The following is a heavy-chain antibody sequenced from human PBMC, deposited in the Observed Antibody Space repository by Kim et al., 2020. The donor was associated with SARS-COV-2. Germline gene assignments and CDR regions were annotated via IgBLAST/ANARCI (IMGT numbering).Heavy chain of an antibody. J-gene: IGHJ6*02. V-gene: IGHV3-49*03. CDR1: GFTFGDYA. CDR2: IRSKAYGGTT. D-gene: IGHD4-17*01. Sequence: GGSLRLSCTASGFTFGDYAMSWFRQAPGKGLEWVGFIRSKAYGGTTEYAASVKGRFTISRDDSKSIAYLQMNSLKTEDTAVYYCTRLDDYGDYPYYYYGMDVWGQGPRSPSP. CDR3: TRLDDYGDYPYYYYGMDV.